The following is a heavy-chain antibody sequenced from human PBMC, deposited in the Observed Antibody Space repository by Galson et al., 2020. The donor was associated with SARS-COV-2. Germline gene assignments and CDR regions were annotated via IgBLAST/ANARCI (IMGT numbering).Heavy chain of an antibody. J-gene: IGHJ6*02. CDR3: ARGVRGILNDYVGYCYYAMDV. Sequence: GGSLRLSCAASGFTFSSYSMHWVRQAPGKGLEWVSRIRSNGSSTSYADSVKGRFTISRDNAKNTLYLQMISLRAEDTAVYYCARGVRGILNDYVGYCYYAMDVWGQGTTVTVSS. CDR2: IRSNGSST. D-gene: IGHD3-16*01. CDR1: GFTFSSYS. V-gene: IGHV3-74*01.